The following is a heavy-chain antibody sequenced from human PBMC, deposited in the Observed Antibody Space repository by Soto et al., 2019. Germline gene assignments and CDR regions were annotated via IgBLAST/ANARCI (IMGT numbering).Heavy chain of an antibody. V-gene: IGHV4-39*01. Sequence: SETLSLTCTVSGGSISSSSYYWGWIRQPPGKGLEWIGSIYYSGSTYYNPSLKSRVTISVDTSKNQFSLKLSSVTAADTAVYYCARHDLGAAAYYLDYWGQGTLVTVSS. CDR3: ARHDLGAAAYYLDY. D-gene: IGHD6-13*01. CDR2: IYYSGST. J-gene: IGHJ4*02. CDR1: GGSISSSSYY.